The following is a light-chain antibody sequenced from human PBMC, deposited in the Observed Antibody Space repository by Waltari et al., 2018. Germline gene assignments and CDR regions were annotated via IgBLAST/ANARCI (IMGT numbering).Light chain of an antibody. V-gene: IGKV3-20*01. CDR2: TTS. CDR3: QKYGGSPPYT. CDR1: QSVSSSH. J-gene: IGKJ2*01. Sequence: ETVLTQSPGTLSLSPGERATLSCRASQSVSSSHLAWYQQKPGQAPRVLIYTTSDRATGIPDRFSGSGSGTDFTLTISRLEAEDFAVYYCQKYGGSPPYTFGLGTKLEIK.